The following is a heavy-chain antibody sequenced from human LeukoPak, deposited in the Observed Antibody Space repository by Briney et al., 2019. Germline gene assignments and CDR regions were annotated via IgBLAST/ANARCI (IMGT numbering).Heavy chain of an antibody. CDR1: GYTFTGYY. V-gene: IGHV1-46*01. CDR2: TNPSGGST. D-gene: IGHD3-22*01. J-gene: IGHJ4*02. Sequence: ASVKVSCRASGYTFTGYYMHWVRQAPGQGLEWMGRTNPSGGSTSYAQKFQGRVTMTRDTSTSTVYMELSSLRSEDTAVYYCARDRPPHYYDSSGKFGYWGQGTLVTVSS. CDR3: ARDRPPHYYDSSGKFGY.